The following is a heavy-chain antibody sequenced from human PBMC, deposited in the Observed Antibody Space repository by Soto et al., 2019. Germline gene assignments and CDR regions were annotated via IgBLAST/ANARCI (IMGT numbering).Heavy chain of an antibody. Sequence: QVQLVQSGAEVKKPGASVKVSCKVSGYTLTELSMHWVRQAPGKGLEWMGGFDPEDGETIYAQKFQGRVTMTEDTSTDTAYRELSSLRSEDTVVYYCATSLGGYYDSRGEAFDIWGQGTMVTVSS. CDR1: GYTLTELS. J-gene: IGHJ3*02. CDR2: FDPEDGET. CDR3: ATSLGGYYDSRGEAFDI. D-gene: IGHD3-22*01. V-gene: IGHV1-24*01.